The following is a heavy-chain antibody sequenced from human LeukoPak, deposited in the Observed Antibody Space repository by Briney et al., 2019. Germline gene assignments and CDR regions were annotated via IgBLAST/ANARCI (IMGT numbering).Heavy chain of an antibody. J-gene: IGHJ4*02. D-gene: IGHD1-26*01. CDR2: IIPIFGTA. V-gene: IGHV1-69*13. CDR1: GGTFSSYA. CDR3: ATHSGSYRGHFGY. Sequence: GASVKVSCKASGGTFSSYAISWVRQAPGQGLEWMGGIIPIFGTANYAQKFQGRVTITADESTSTAYMELSSLRSDDTAVYYCATHSGSYRGHFGYWGQGTLVTVSS.